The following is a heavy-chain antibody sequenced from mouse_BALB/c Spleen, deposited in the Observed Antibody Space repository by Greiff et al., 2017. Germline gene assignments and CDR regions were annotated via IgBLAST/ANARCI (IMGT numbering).Heavy chain of an antibody. CDR2: IWSGGST. J-gene: IGHJ4*01. Sequence: VKVVESGPGLVQPSQSLSITCTVSGFSLTSYGVHWVRQSPGKGLEWLGVIWSGGSTDYNAAFISRLSISKDNSKSQVFFKMNSLQANDTAIYYCARGVRRLYYYAMDYWGQGTSVTVSS. D-gene: IGHD1-2*01. CDR1: GFSLTSYG. CDR3: ARGVRRLYYYAMDY. V-gene: IGHV2-2*02.